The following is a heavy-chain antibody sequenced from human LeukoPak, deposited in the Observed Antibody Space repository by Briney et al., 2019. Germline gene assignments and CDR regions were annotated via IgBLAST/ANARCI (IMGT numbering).Heavy chain of an antibody. D-gene: IGHD3-3*01. J-gene: IGHJ6*03. Sequence: PGGSLRLSCAASGVTFSSYAMHWVRQAPGKGLEWVAVISYDGGNKYYADSVKGRFTISRDNSKNTLYLQMSSLRAEDTAVYYCARVGKDFWSGYYTYYYYYYMDVWGKGTTVTVSS. V-gene: IGHV3-30*15. CDR1: GVTFSSYA. CDR2: ISYDGGNK. CDR3: ARVGKDFWSGYYTYYYYYYMDV.